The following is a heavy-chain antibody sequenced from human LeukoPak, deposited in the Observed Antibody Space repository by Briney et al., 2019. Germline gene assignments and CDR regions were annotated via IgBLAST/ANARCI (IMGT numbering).Heavy chain of an antibody. V-gene: IGHV4-39*02. CDR1: GGSISSSFYY. CDR3: ARGGNWDFDY. Sequence: PSETLSLTCTVSGGSISSSFYYWGWIRQPPGKGLEWIGEMYNSGTGTYKPSLRSRVTMFFDESKNHFSLKLNSVTAADTAVYYCARGGNWDFDYWGQGVLVFVSS. D-gene: IGHD7-27*01. J-gene: IGHJ4*02. CDR2: MYNSGTG.